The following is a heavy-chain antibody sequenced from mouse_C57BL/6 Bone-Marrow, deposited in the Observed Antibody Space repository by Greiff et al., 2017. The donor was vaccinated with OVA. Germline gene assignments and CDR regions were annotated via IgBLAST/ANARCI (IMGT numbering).Heavy chain of an antibody. CDR1: GFTFSDYG. V-gene: IGHV5-17*01. D-gene: IGHD1-1*01. J-gene: IGHJ3*01. Sequence: EVQGVESGGGLVKPGGSLKLSCAASGFTFSDYGMHWVRQAPEKGLEWVAYISRGSSTIYYADTVQGRFTLSRDNAKNTLFLRMTSLRSEDTAMYYCARPYYSPFAYWGQGTLVTVSA. CDR2: ISRGSSTI. CDR3: ARPYYSPFAY.